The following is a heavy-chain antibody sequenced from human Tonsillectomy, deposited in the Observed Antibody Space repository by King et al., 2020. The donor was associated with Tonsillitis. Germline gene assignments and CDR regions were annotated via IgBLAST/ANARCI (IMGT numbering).Heavy chain of an antibody. CDR3: ARGPPELRFLDMDV. CDR2: ISYEGSNK. Sequence: VQLVESGGGVVQPGRSLRLSCAASGFIFNNYALHWVRQAPGKGLEWVAVISYEGSNKYYTDSVKGRFTISRDSSKNTLYLQMNSLRAEETAVYYCARGPPELRFLDMDVWGTGTTVTVSS. D-gene: IGHD3-3*01. V-gene: IGHV3-30*10. J-gene: IGHJ6*03. CDR1: GFIFNNYA.